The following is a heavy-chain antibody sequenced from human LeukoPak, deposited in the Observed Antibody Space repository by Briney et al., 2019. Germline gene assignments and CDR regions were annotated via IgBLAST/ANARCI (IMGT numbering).Heavy chain of an antibody. CDR1: GGSFSGYY. V-gene: IGHV4-34*01. Sequence: PSETLSLTCAVYGGSFSGYYWSWIRQPPGKGLEWIGEINHSGSTNYNPSLKSRVTISVDTSKNQFSLQLNSVTPEDTAVYYCAREGVPHRYCSSTSCYRAGFDYWGQGTLVTVSS. D-gene: IGHD2-2*01. CDR2: INHSGST. CDR3: AREGVPHRYCSSTSCYRAGFDY. J-gene: IGHJ4*02.